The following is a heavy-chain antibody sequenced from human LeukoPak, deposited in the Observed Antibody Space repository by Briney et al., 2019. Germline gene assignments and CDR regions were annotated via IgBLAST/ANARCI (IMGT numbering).Heavy chain of an antibody. D-gene: IGHD3-9*01. CDR2: ISGSGGNT. CDR1: GFNFRNYA. CDR3: ARDFDRYYFDY. Sequence: GGSLRLSCAASGFNFRNYAMNWVRQAPGKGLEWVSAISGSGGNTYYADSVKGRFTISRDNAKNTLYLQMNSLRAEDTAVYYCARDFDRYYFDYWGQGTLVTVSS. J-gene: IGHJ4*02. V-gene: IGHV3-23*01.